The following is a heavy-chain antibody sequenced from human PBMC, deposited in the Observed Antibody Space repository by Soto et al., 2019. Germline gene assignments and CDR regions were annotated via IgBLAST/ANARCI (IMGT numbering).Heavy chain of an antibody. J-gene: IGHJ5*02. Sequence: GPPVKVSCKASGGTFSSYAISWVRQAPGQGLEWMGGIIPIFGTANYAQKFQGRVTITADESTSTAYMELSSLRSEDTAVYYCAREQQLLNWFDPWGQGTLVTVSS. D-gene: IGHD6-13*01. V-gene: IGHV1-69*13. CDR2: IIPIFGTA. CDR1: GGTFSSYA. CDR3: AREQQLLNWFDP.